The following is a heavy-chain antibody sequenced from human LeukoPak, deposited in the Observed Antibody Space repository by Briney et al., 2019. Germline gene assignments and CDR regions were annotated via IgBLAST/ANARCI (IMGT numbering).Heavy chain of an antibody. CDR3: ARGSYYYDTGGYYNWYFDL. D-gene: IGHD3-22*01. J-gene: IGHJ2*01. CDR1: GYTFTCYY. Sequence: ASVKVSCKASGYTFTCYYIHWVRQAPGQGLEWMGWINPNSGGTNYAQKFQGRVTMTRDTSISTAYMELSRLRSDDTAVYYCARGSYYYDTGGYYNWYFDLWGRGTLVTVSS. CDR2: INPNSGGT. V-gene: IGHV1-2*02.